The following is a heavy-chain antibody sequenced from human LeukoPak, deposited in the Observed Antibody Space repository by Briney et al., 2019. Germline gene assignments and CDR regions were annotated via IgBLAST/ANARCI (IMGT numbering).Heavy chain of an antibody. CDR1: GGTFSSYA. CDR3: AREGVAGTGLDY. Sequence: SVKVSCKASGGTFSSYAISWVRQAPGQGLEWMGGIIPTFGTANYAQKFQGRVTITTDESTSTAYMELSSLRSEDTAVYYCAREGVAGTGLDYWGQGTLVTVSS. CDR2: IIPTFGTA. D-gene: IGHD6-13*01. J-gene: IGHJ4*02. V-gene: IGHV1-69*05.